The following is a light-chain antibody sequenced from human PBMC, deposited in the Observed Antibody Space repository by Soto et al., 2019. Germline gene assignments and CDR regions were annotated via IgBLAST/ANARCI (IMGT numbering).Light chain of an antibody. CDR2: AAS. J-gene: IGKJ2*01. CDR3: QQSYSTPD. V-gene: IGKV1-39*01. Sequence: DIQMTQSPSSLSASVGDRVTITCRASQSISSYLNWYQQKPGKAPKLLIYAASSLRSGVPSRFSGSGSGTAFTLTISSLQPEDFATYYCQQSYSTPDFGQGTKLEIK. CDR1: QSISSY.